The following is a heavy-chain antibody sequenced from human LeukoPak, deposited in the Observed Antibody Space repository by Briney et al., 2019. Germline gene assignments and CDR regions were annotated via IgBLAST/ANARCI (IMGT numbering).Heavy chain of an antibody. D-gene: IGHD3-3*01. CDR2: ISGSGGST. CDR1: GFTFSSYA. CDR3: AKGELEWLLYRHLDY. Sequence: GGSLRLYCAASGFTFSSYAMSWVRQAPGKGLEWVSAISGSGGSTYYADSVKGRFTISRDNSKNTLYLQMNSLRAEDTAVYYCAKGELEWLLYRHLDYWGQGTLVTVSS. J-gene: IGHJ4*02. V-gene: IGHV3-23*01.